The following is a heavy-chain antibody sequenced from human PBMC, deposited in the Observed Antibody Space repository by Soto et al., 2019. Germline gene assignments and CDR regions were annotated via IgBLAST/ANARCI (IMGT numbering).Heavy chain of an antibody. D-gene: IGHD3-9*01. J-gene: IGHJ4*02. CDR3: ARMLKGGTFDWIQIDY. CDR1: GFTFGDYY. CDR2: ISSTGTTI. Sequence: GGSLRLSCETSGFTFGDYYMSWIRQAPGRGLEWVSLISSTGTTIYYADSVKGRFTISRDNVRSTLFLMMNNLRSEDTGTYYCARMLKGGTFDWIQIDYWGQGTLVTVSS. V-gene: IGHV3-11*01.